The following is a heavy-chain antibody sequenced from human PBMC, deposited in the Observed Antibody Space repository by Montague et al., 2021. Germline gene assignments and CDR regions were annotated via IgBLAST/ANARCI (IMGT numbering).Heavy chain of an antibody. CDR3: ARVGLTVAAGMIDY. Sequence: SLRLSCAASGFTFNNYFMSWFRQAPGKGLEWVSYICTSSSFTRYADSVKGRFTISRDNAMNSLYLQMTAVRGEDTAVYYCARVGLTVAAGMIDYWGQGTLVTVSS. D-gene: IGHD6-13*01. J-gene: IGHJ4*02. V-gene: IGHV3-11*06. CDR2: ICTSSSFT. CDR1: GFTFNNYF.